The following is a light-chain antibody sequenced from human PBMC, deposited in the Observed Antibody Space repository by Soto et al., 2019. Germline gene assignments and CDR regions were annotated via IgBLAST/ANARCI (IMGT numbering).Light chain of an antibody. CDR3: QQYNSYPWT. V-gene: IGKV1-5*01. Sequence: DIQMPQSPSSLSASVGDRVTITCRASQSISTYLIWYQQKPGKAPKLLIYDASSLESGVPSRFSGSGSGTEFTLTITSLQPDDFATYYCQQYNSYPWTFGQGTKVDIK. CDR1: QSISTY. J-gene: IGKJ1*01. CDR2: DAS.